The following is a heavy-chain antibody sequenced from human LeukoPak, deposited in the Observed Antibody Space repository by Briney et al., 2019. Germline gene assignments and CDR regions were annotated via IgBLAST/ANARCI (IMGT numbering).Heavy chain of an antibody. J-gene: IGHJ5*02. CDR3: ARLFREGGYAMAANNWFDP. Sequence: PSETLSLTCTVSGGSMNNYYWSWIRQPPGKGLEWIGSIYYSGSTYYNPSLKSRVTISVDTSKNQFSLKLSSVTAADTAVYYCARLFREGGYAMAANNWFDPWGQGTLVTVSS. CDR1: GGSMNNYY. V-gene: IGHV4-39*01. D-gene: IGHD6-19*01. CDR2: IYYSGST.